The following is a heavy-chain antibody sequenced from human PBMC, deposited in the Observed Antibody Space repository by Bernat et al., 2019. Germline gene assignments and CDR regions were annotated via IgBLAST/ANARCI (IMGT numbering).Heavy chain of an antibody. CDR3: TTDVDGVSVGATPPAFDI. CDR2: IKSKTDGGTT. Sequence: VQLVESGGGVVQPGRSLRLSCAASGFTFSNAWMSWVRQAPGKGREWVGRIKSKTDGGTTDYAAPVKGRFTISRDDSKNTLYLTMNSLKTEDTAVYYCTTDVDGVSVGATPPAFDIWGQGTMVTVSS. J-gene: IGHJ3*02. V-gene: IGHV3-15*01. CDR1: GFTFSNAW. D-gene: IGHD1-26*01.